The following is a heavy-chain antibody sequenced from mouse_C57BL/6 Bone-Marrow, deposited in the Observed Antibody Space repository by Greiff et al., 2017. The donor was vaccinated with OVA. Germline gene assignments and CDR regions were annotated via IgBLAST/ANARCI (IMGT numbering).Heavy chain of an antibody. J-gene: IGHJ3*01. CDR1: GYTFTSYG. V-gene: IGHV1-81*01. CDR3: ARGSYYYCSSAWFAY. Sequence: QVQLQQSGAELARPGASVKLSCKASGYTFTSYGISWVKQSTGQGLEWIGEIYPRSGNTYYNEKFKGKATLTADKSSSTAYMELRSLTSEDSAVYFCARGSYYYCSSAWFAYWGQGTLVTVSA. CDR2: IYPRSGNT. D-gene: IGHD1-1*01.